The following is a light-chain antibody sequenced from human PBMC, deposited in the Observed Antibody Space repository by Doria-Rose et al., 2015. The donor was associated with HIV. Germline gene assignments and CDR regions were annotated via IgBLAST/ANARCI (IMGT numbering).Light chain of an antibody. CDR3: HQYGTSWT. J-gene: IGKJ1*01. Sequence: EIMLTQSPGTLSLSPGERATLSCRASQSFSSTYLAWYQQKPGQAPSLLIYDGSTRATGIPDRFSAGGSGTDFTLTTNRLEPEDFALYYCHQYGTSWTFGQGTKVEI. CDR1: QSFSSTY. CDR2: DGS. V-gene: IGKV3-20*01.